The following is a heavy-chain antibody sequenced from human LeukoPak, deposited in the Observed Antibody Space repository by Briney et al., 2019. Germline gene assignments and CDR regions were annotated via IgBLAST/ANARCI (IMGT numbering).Heavy chain of an antibody. J-gene: IGHJ3*02. CDR2: INPNSGGT. D-gene: IGHD3-22*01. V-gene: IGHV1-2*02. CDR3: ATGYYDTSAYNAFDI. Sequence: GASVKVSCKASGYTFTGYYMHWVRQAPGQGLEWMGWINPNSGGTNYAQKFQGRVTMTRDTSISTAYMELSRLTSDDTAVYYCATGYYDTSAYNAFDIWGQGTMVTVSS. CDR1: GYTFTGYY.